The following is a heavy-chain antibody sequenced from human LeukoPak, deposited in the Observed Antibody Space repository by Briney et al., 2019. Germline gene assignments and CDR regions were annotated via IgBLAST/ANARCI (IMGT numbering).Heavy chain of an antibody. Sequence: GASVKVSCKASGYTFTNYAIIWVRQAPGQGLEWMGWMNPNSGNTGYAQKFQGRVTMTRNTSISTAYMELSSLRSEDTAVYYRARGRRTVTKRRVYYFDYWGQGTLVTVSS. V-gene: IGHV1-8*01. CDR1: GYTFTNYA. CDR3: ARGRRTVTKRRVYYFDY. CDR2: MNPNSGNT. J-gene: IGHJ4*02. D-gene: IGHD4-17*01.